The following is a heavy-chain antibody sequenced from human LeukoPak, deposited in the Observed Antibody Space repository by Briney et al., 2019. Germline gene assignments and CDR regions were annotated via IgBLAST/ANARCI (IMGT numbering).Heavy chain of an antibody. Sequence: SETLSLTCTVSGDSISSSSSYWGWIRQPPGKGLEWIGSIYHSGSTYYNPSLKSRVTISVDTSKNQFSLKLGSVTAADTAVYYCARGAEGRGRYYYIDVWGKGTTVTVSS. V-gene: IGHV4-39*07. CDR3: ARGAEGRGRYYYIDV. J-gene: IGHJ6*03. CDR2: IYHSGST. CDR1: GDSISSSSSY.